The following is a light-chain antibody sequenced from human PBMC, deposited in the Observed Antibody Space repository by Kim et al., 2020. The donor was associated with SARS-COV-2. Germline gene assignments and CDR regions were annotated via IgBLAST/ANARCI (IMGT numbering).Light chain of an antibody. Sequence: APGQTARVTCGGNNIGGHSVHWYQQKPGQAAVLVMYYDINRPSGIPERFSGSKSANTATLTISRVEAGDEADYYCQVWDTDTDHYVFGTGTKVTVL. CDR1: NIGGHS. CDR2: YDI. J-gene: IGLJ1*01. CDR3: QVWDTDTDHYV. V-gene: IGLV3-21*01.